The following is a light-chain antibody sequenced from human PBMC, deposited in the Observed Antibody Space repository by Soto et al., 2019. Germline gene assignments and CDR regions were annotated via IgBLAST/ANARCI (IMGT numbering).Light chain of an antibody. CDR3: QTWGTGIDWV. CDR1: SGHSSYA. V-gene: IGLV4-69*01. Sequence: QAVVTQSPSASASLGASVKLTCTLSSGHSSYAIAWHQQQPEKGPRCLMKLHNDGSYINGDGIPDRFSGSSSGAERYLTISSLQSEDEADYYCQTWGTGIDWVFGGGTKLTVL. CDR2: LHNDGSY. J-gene: IGLJ3*02.